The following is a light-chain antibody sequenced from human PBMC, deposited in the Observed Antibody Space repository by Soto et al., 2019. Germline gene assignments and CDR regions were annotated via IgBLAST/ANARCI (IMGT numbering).Light chain of an antibody. CDR1: QSISSY. Sequence: DIDMGQSPSSLSASVRDRVTITCRASQSISSYLNWYQQKPGKAPKLLIYAASSLQSGVPSRFSGSGSGTDFTLTICSLQAEDVGLYYCQQYISLPWTFGQGTKVDIK. J-gene: IGKJ1*01. CDR3: QQYISLPWT. CDR2: AAS. V-gene: IGKV1-39*01.